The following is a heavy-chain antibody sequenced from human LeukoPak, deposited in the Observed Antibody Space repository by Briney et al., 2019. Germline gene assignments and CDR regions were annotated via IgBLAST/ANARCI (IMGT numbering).Heavy chain of an antibody. CDR2: IYYSGST. CDR3: ARVSASSGYEYFQH. J-gene: IGHJ1*01. V-gene: IGHV4-59*01. D-gene: IGHD3-22*01. CDR1: GGSISSYY. Sequence: SETLSLTCTVSGGSISSYYWSWIRQPPGKGPEWIGYIYYSGSTNYNPSLKSRVTISVDTSKNQFSLKLSSVTAADTAVYYCARVSASSGYEYFQHWGQGTLVTVSS.